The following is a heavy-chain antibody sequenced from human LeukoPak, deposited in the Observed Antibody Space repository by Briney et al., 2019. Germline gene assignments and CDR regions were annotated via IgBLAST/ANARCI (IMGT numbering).Heavy chain of an antibody. D-gene: IGHD2-2*01. J-gene: IGHJ6*02. CDR1: GFTFSSYA. Sequence: HPGRSLRLSCAASGFTFSSYAMHWVRQAPGKGLEWVAVISYDGSNKYYADSVKGLFTISRDNSKNTLYLQMNSLRAEDTAVYYCAKDWVVPAAISSYYYYGMDVWGQGTTVTVSS. CDR3: AKDWVVPAAISSYYYYGMDV. V-gene: IGHV3-30*04. CDR2: ISYDGSNK.